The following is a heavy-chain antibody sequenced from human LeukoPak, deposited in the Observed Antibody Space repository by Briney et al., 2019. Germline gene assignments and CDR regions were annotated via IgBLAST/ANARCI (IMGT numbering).Heavy chain of an antibody. CDR1: GFTFSSYS. CDR2: ISSSSSYI. CDR3: ASYRDPLYDFWSGYSDFDY. J-gene: IGHJ4*02. Sequence: GGSLRLSCAASGFTFSSYSMNWVRQAPGKGLEWVSSISSSSSYIYYADSVKGRFTISRDNAKNSLYLQMNGLRAEDTAVYYCASYRDPLYDFWSGYSDFDYWGQGTLVTVSS. D-gene: IGHD3-3*01. V-gene: IGHV3-21*01.